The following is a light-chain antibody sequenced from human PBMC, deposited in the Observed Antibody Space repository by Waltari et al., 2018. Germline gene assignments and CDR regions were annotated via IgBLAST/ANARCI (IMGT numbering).Light chain of an antibody. CDR1: QSVNRN. J-gene: IGKJ4*01. Sequence: EIVMTQSPATLSVSPGERATLSCRASQSVNRNLAWYQQRPGQAPRLLIYGASTTATGIPARFTGSGSGTDFTLTISSLQSEDFAVYYCQQYNNWPLTFGGGTEVEIK. CDR2: GAS. V-gene: IGKV3-15*01. CDR3: QQYNNWPLT.